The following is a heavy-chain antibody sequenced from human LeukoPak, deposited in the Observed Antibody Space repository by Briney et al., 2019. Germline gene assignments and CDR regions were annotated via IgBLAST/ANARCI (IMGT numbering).Heavy chain of an antibody. CDR2: ISGSGGST. Sequence: GGSLRLSCAASGFTFSSYGMSWVRQAPGKGLEWVSAISGSGGSTYYADSVKGRFTISRDNSKNTLYLQMNSLRAEDTAVYYCAKGSISTSLGDWGQGTLVTVSS. V-gene: IGHV3-23*01. CDR1: GFTFSSYG. D-gene: IGHD2-2*01. J-gene: IGHJ4*02. CDR3: AKGSISTSLGD.